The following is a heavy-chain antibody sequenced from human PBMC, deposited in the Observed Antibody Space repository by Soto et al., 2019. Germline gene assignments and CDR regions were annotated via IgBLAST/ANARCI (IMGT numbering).Heavy chain of an antibody. CDR2: ISSSSSYI. V-gene: IGHV3-21*01. D-gene: IGHD2-15*01. Sequence: GGSLRLSCAASGFTFSSYSMNWVRQAPGKGLEWVSSISSSSSYIYYADSVKGRFTISRDNAKNSLYLQMNSLRAEDTAVYYCARTPGYCSGGSCYYDAFDIWGQGTMVTVSS. CDR1: GFTFSSYS. CDR3: ARTPGYCSGGSCYYDAFDI. J-gene: IGHJ3*02.